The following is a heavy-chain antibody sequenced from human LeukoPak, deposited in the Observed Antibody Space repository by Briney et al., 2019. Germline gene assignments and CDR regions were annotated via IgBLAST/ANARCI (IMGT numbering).Heavy chain of an antibody. CDR2: IYPRDGST. D-gene: IGHD5-18*01. CDR3: ARDLSLIRGYSYGYFGY. CDR1: GYTFTSNY. V-gene: IGHV1-46*01. Sequence: ASVKVSCKASGYTFTSNYIHWVRQAPGQGLEWMGMIYPRDGSTSYAQKFQGRVTITADEPTSTAYMELSSLRSEDTAVYYCARDLSLIRGYSYGYFGYWGQGTLVTVSS. J-gene: IGHJ4*02.